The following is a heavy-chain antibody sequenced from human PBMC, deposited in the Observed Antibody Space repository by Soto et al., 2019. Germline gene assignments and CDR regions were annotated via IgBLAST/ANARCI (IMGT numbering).Heavy chain of an antibody. CDR2: ISYDGRDE. D-gene: IGHD5-12*01. CDR1: GFTFSNYA. CDR3: ARDSRTDGYKYDYFDY. V-gene: IGHV3-30*04. J-gene: IGHJ4*02. Sequence: QVQLVEPGGGVVQPGRSLRLSCTASGFTFSNYAIHWVRQAPGKGLEWAALISYDGRDEYYADSVKGRFTISRDNSKNTLYLQMNSLRAEDTGMFYCARDSRTDGYKYDYFDYWGQGTLVTVSS.